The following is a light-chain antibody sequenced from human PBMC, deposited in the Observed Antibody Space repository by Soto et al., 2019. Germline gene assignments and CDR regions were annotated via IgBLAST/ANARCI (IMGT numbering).Light chain of an antibody. CDR1: SSDVGGYNY. CDR3: CSYAGSPYV. V-gene: IGLV2-11*01. J-gene: IGLJ1*01. Sequence: QSVLTQPRSVSGSPGQSVTISCTGTSSDVGGYNYVSWYQQHPGKAPKLMIYDVSKRPSGVPDRFSGSKSSNTASLTISGLQAEDEADYYCCSYAGSPYVFGTGTKVTVL. CDR2: DVS.